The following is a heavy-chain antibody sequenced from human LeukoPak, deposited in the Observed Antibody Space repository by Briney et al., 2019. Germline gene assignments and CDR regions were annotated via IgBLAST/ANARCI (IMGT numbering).Heavy chain of an antibody. CDR2: ISYDGSNK. Sequence: GGSLRLSCAASGFTFSSYAMHWVRQAPGKGLEWVAVISYDGSNKYYADSVKGRFTISRDSSKNTLYLQMNSLRAEDTAVYYCARGDIQLWSPLDIWGQGTMVTVSS. D-gene: IGHD5-18*01. CDR3: ARGDIQLWSPLDI. J-gene: IGHJ3*02. V-gene: IGHV3-30-3*01. CDR1: GFTFSSYA.